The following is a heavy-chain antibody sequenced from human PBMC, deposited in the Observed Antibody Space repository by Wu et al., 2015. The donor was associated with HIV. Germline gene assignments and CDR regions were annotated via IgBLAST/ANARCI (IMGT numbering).Heavy chain of an antibody. CDR3: VRAMDIVILEY. CDR2: INPKSGGT. J-gene: IGHJ4*02. CDR1: GYTFLDYY. D-gene: IGHD2-2*03. V-gene: IGHV1-2*02. Sequence: QVQLVQSGVEVKKPGASVKVSCKASGYTFLDYYIHWVRQAPGQGLEWLGWINPKSGGTKYPQKLQGRVTMTRDTSISTVYMDLSRLTSDDTAVYYCVRAMDIVILEYWGQGTLVTVSS.